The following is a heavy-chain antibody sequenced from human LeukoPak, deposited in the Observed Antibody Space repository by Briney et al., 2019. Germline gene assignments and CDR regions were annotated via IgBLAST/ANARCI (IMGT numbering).Heavy chain of an antibody. V-gene: IGHV4-38-2*02. CDR3: ARTNYYDSSGYVSVE. D-gene: IGHD3-22*01. Sequence: SETLSLTCTVSGYSISSGFYWGWIRQPPGKGLEWIGSIYHSGSTYYNPSLKSRVTISVDTSKNQFSLKLSSVTAADTAVYYCARTNYYDSSGYVSVEWSQGTLVTVSS. J-gene: IGHJ4*02. CDR2: IYHSGST. CDR1: GYSISSGFY.